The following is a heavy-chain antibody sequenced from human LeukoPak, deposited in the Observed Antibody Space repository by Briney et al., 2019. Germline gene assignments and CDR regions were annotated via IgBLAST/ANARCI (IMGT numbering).Heavy chain of an antibody. V-gene: IGHV3-23*01. CDR3: AKVRYSSGWPPDY. J-gene: IGHJ4*02. CDR2: ISGSGGST. CDR1: GFTFSDYY. D-gene: IGHD6-19*01. Sequence: GGSLRLSCAASGFTFSDYYMSWIRQAPGKGLEWVSAISGSGGSTYYADSVKGRFTISRDNSKNTLYLQMNSLRAEDTAVYYCAKVRYSSGWPPDYWGQGTLVTVSS.